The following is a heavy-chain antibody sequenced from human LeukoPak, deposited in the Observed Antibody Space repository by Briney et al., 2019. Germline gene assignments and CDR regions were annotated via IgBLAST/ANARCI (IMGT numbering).Heavy chain of an antibody. V-gene: IGHV4-34*01. CDR1: GGSFSGYY. Sequence: SETLSLTCAVYGGSFSGYYWSWIRQPPGKGLEWIGEINHSGSTNYNPSLKSRVTISVDTSKNQFSLKLSSVTAADTAVYYCAGKGYYGSGSHNWFDPWGQGTLVTVSS. CDR3: AGKGYYGSGSHNWFDP. J-gene: IGHJ5*02. D-gene: IGHD3-10*01. CDR2: INHSGST.